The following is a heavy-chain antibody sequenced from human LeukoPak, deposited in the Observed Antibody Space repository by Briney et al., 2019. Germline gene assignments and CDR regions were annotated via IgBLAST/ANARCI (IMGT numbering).Heavy chain of an antibody. J-gene: IGHJ6*02. Sequence: SETLSLTCAVYGGSFSGYYWSWIRQPPGKGLEWIGEINHSGSTNYNPSLKSRVTISVDTSKNQFSLKLSSVTAADTAVYYCARPRHINHLPPPPKHPGDYYYYYGMDVWGQGTTVTVSS. CDR2: INHSGST. CDR3: ARPRHINHLPPPPKHPGDYYYYYGMDV. V-gene: IGHV4-34*01. D-gene: IGHD1-14*01. CDR1: GGSFSGYY.